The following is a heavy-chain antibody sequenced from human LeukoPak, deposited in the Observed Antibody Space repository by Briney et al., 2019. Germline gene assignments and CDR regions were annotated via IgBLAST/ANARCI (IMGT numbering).Heavy chain of an antibody. CDR1: GFTFSDYY. J-gene: IGHJ4*02. CDR3: ARDRHINTYYDFWSGSYSDY. D-gene: IGHD3-3*01. V-gene: IGHV3-11*01. CDR2: ISSSGSTI. Sequence: GGSLRLSCAASGFTFSDYYMSWIRQAPGKGLEWVSYISSSGSTIYYADSVKGRFTISRDSAKNSLYLQMNSLRAEDTAVYYCARDRHINTYYDFWSGSYSDYWGQGTLVTVSS.